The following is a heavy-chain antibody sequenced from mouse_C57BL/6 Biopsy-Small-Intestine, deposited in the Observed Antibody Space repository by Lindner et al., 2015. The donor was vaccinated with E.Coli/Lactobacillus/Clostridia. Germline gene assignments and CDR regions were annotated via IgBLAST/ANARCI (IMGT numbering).Heavy chain of an antibody. J-gene: IGHJ2*01. CDR3: AKGPDYYGSSPDY. CDR1: GYAFTGYW. D-gene: IGHD1-1*01. CDR2: ILPGTGST. V-gene: IGHV1-9*01. Sequence: VQLQESGPELMKPGASVKLSCKATGYAFTGYWIEWVKQRPGHGLEWIGEILPGTGSTNYNEKFKGKATFTADTSSNTAYMQLSSLTYEDSAVYYCAKGPDYYGSSPDYWGQGTTLTVSS.